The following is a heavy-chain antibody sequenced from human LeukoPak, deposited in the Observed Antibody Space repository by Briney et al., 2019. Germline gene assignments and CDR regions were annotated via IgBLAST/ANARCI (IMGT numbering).Heavy chain of an antibody. CDR3: ARLTAMVSLDF. V-gene: IGHV3-30-3*01. J-gene: IGHJ4*02. CDR2: IPYDGCNK. D-gene: IGHD5-18*01. CDR1: GLTFSSYA. Sequence: GRSVRLSCAASGLTFSSYAMHWVRQAPSKGLEWVAVIPYDGCNKYYADSVKGRFTISRDNSKNTLYLQMNSLRAEDTAGYYCARLTAMVSLDFWGQGTLVSVSS.